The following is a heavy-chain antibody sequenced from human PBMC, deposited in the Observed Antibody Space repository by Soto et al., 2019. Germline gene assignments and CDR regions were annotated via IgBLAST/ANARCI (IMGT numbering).Heavy chain of an antibody. D-gene: IGHD5-12*01. CDR3: ARGTIGAPGKDY. CDR1: GFTFSSYW. CDR2: INEDGSEK. J-gene: IGHJ4*02. V-gene: IGHV3-7*01. Sequence: ESGGGLVQPGGSLRLSCAASGFTFSSYWMSWVRQAPGKGLEWVTNINEDGSEKKYVDSVKGRFTISRDNARNSLYLQMNSLSAEDTAVYYCARGTIGAPGKDYWGQGTLVTVSS.